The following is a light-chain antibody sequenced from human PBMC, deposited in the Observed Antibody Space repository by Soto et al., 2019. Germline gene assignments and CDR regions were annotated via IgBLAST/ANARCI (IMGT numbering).Light chain of an antibody. V-gene: IGKV3-15*01. CDR3: QQYNNWPPWT. CDR1: QSVSSN. J-gene: IGKJ1*01. CDR2: GAS. Sequence: EIVMTQSPATLSVSPGERATLSCRASQSVSSNLAWYQQKPGQAPRLLIYGASTRATGIPARFSGSGSGPEFTLTISSLQSEDFAVYYCQQYNNWPPWTFGQGTKVESK.